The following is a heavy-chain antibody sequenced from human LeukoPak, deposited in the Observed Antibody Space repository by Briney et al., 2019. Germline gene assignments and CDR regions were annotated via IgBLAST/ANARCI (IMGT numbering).Heavy chain of an antibody. D-gene: IGHD3-3*01. V-gene: IGHV1-69*13. J-gene: IGHJ3*02. CDR3: ARASLEWLLDAFDI. CDR1: GGTFSSYA. CDR2: IIPIFGTA. Sequence: SVKVSCKASGGTFSSYAISWVRQAPGQGLEWMGGIIPIFGTANYAQKFQGRVTITADESTSTAYMELSSLRSEDTAVYYCARASLEWLLDAFDIWAKGQWSPSLQ.